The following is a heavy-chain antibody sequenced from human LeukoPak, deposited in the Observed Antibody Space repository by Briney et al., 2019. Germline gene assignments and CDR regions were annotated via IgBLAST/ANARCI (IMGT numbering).Heavy chain of an antibody. V-gene: IGHV3-33*01. CDR1: GFTFSSYG. CDR2: IWYDGSNK. CDR3: ARGRQQGATLHYFDY. Sequence: PGGSLRLSCAASGFTFSSYGMHWVRQAPGKGLEWVAVIWYDGSNKYYADSVKGRFTISRDNSKNTLYLQMNSLRGEDTAVYYCARGRQQGATLHYFDYWGQGTLVTVSS. J-gene: IGHJ4*02. D-gene: IGHD1-26*01.